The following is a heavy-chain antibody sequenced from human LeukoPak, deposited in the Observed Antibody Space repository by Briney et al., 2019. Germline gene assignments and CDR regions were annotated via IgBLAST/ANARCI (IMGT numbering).Heavy chain of an antibody. D-gene: IGHD1-7*01. V-gene: IGHV1-46*01. CDR1: GYTFTSYY. CDR2: INPSGGST. Sequence: ASVKVSCKASGYTFTSYYMHWVRQAPGQGLEWMGIINPSGGSTSYAQKFQGRVTMTRDTSTSTVYMELSSLRSEDTAVYYCARAQKTGTTSKFSFYYWGQGTLVTVSS. J-gene: IGHJ4*02. CDR3: ARAQKTGTTSKFSFYY.